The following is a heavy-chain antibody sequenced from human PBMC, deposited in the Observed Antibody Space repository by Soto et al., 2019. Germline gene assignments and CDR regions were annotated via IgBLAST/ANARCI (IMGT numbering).Heavy chain of an antibody. CDR2: IYYDGINK. J-gene: IGHJ4*02. V-gene: IGHV3-33*01. CDR3: ARGDMTTVTTPSY. D-gene: IGHD4-17*01. CDR1: GFPFSTYG. Sequence: ESGGGVVQPGRSLRLSCAASGFPFSTYGMHWVRQAPGKGLEWVALIYYDGINKYYADSVKGRFTISRDDSKNTLYLQRNSLRAEDTAVYYCARGDMTTVTTPSYWGQGTLVTVSS.